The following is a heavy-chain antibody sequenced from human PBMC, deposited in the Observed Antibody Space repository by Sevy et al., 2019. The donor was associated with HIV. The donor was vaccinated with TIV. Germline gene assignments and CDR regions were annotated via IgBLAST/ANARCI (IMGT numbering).Heavy chain of an antibody. J-gene: IGHJ6*02. D-gene: IGHD1-26*01. Sequence: GGSLRLSCAAPGFTFSSYAMSWVRQAPGKGLEWVSAISGSGGSTYYADSVKGRFTISRDNSKNTLYLQMNSLRAEDTAVYYCAKALRGSGSSYAPPYYYGMDVWGQGTTVTVSS. V-gene: IGHV3-23*01. CDR2: ISGSGGST. CDR1: GFTFSSYA. CDR3: AKALRGSGSSYAPPYYYGMDV.